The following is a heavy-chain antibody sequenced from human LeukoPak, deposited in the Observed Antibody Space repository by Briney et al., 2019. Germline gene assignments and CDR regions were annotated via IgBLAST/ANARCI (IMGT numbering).Heavy chain of an antibody. CDR3: AKEEGYSSGWYLY. Sequence: GGSLRLSCAASGFTFSSYGMSWVRQAPGKGLEWVSTISGSGGSTYYADSVKGRFTISRDNSKNTLYLQMNSLRAEDTAVYYCAKEEGYSSGWYLYWGQGTLVTVSS. V-gene: IGHV3-23*01. D-gene: IGHD6-19*01. CDR1: GFTFSSYG. CDR2: ISGSGGST. J-gene: IGHJ4*02.